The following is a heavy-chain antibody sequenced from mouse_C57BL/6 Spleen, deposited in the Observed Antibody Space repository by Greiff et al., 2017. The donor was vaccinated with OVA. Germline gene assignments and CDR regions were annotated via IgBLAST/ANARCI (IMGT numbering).Heavy chain of an antibody. J-gene: IGHJ4*01. Sequence: DVKLVESGGGLVKPGGSLKLSCAASGFTFSDYGMHWVRQAPEKGLEWVAYISSGSSTIYYADTVKGRFTISRDNAKNTLFLQMTSLRSEDTAMYYCARDLYYGSSYYYAMDYWGQGTSVTVSS. D-gene: IGHD1-1*01. CDR1: GFTFSDYG. CDR2: ISSGSSTI. CDR3: ARDLYYGSSYYYAMDY. V-gene: IGHV5-17*01.